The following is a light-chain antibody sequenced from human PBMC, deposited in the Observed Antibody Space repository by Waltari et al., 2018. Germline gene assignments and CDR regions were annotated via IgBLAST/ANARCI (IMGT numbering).Light chain of an antibody. J-gene: IGKJ3*01. Sequence: IVLTQSSGTLSLSPGESANPSCRTSQSVNSDYLPWYQHKAGQDPRLLIYGAFRRFTDMPDRFSGSGSGTDFTLTISRVEPEGFAVYYCYHYAGSPFTFGPGTIVDIK. CDR3: YHYAGSPFT. CDR2: GAF. V-gene: IGKV3-20*01. CDR1: QSVNSDY.